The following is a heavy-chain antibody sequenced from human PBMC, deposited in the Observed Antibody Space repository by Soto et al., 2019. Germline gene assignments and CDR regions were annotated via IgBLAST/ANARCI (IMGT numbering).Heavy chain of an antibody. V-gene: IGHV3-7*03. CDR1: GFSFSSYW. CDR2: IKQDGSQK. J-gene: IGHJ5*02. CDR3: ARPYCSGGSCYNWFDP. D-gene: IGHD2-15*01. Sequence: GGSLRLSCAASGFSFSSYWMSWDRQAPGKGLQWVANIKQDGSQKYYVDSVKGRFTIYRDNAKNSLYLQMNSLRAEDTAIYYCARPYCSGGSCYNWFDPWGQGTLVTVSS.